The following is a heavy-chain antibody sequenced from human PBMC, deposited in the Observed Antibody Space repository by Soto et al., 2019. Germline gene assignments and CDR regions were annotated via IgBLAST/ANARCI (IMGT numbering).Heavy chain of an antibody. CDR1: GGSSRSSNW. CDR3: ARVPYYDSSAFYFYFDS. J-gene: IGHJ4*02. D-gene: IGHD3-22*01. Sequence: PSETLSLTCAVSGGSSRSSNWWSWVRQPPGKGLEWIGEIYHSGSTNYNPSLKSRVTISVDKSKNQFSLKLSSVTAADTAVYFCARVPYYDSSAFYFYFDSWGQGTLVTVSS. V-gene: IGHV4-4*02. CDR2: IYHSGST.